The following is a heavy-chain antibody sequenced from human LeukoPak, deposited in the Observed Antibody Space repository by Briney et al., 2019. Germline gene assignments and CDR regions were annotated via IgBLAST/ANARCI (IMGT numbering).Heavy chain of an antibody. J-gene: IGHJ4*02. D-gene: IGHD4-23*01. Sequence: SETLSLTCTVSGGSISSYYWSWIRQPPGKGLEWIGYIYHSGSTDYNPSLKSRVTISVDTSKSQFSLKLTPVTAADTAVYYCATLTTVVTAYYFDYWGQGTLVTVSS. V-gene: IGHV4-4*09. CDR1: GGSISSYY. CDR2: IYHSGST. CDR3: ATLTTVVTAYYFDY.